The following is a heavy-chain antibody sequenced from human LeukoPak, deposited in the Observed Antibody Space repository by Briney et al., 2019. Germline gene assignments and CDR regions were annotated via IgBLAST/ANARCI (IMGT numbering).Heavy chain of an antibody. J-gene: IGHJ6*02. CDR1: GFTVSSNY. CDR2: IYSGGST. Sequence: GGSLRLSCAASGFTVSSNYMSWVRQAPGKGLEWVSVIYSGGSTYYADSVKGRFTISRDNSKNTLYLQMNSLRAEDTAVYYCARDYRKAHKAYYYDSDETGMDVWGQGTTVTVSS. V-gene: IGHV3-66*01. CDR3: ARDYRKAHKAYYYDSDETGMDV. D-gene: IGHD3-22*01.